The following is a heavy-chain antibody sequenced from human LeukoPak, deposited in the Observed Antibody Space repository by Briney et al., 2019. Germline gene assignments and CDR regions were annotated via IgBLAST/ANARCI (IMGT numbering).Heavy chain of an antibody. D-gene: IGHD4-23*01. J-gene: IGHJ6*03. CDR2: IYTSGST. CDR1: GGSISSSNW. CDR3: ARRKGKSYYMDV. Sequence: SETLSLTCAVSGGSISSSNWWSWVRQPPGKGLEWIGRIYTSGSTNYNPSLKSRVTISVDTSKNQFSLKLSSVTAADTAVYYCARRKGKSYYMDVWGKGTTVTVSS. V-gene: IGHV4-4*02.